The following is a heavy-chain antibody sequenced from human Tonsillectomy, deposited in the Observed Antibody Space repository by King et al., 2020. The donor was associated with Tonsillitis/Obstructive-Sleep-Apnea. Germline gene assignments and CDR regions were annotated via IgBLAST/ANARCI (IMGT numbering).Heavy chain of an antibody. CDR1: GFXFNDYA. CDR3: AXXVXXXXXXXXYXXTSWXXXL. CDR2: ISWNGGNI. D-gene: IGHD2-21*01. V-gene: IGHV3-9*01. J-gene: IGHJ2*01. Sequence: VQLVEXXGGLVQPGRSLRLSCAASGFXFNDYAIXWVRQAPGKGLEWVSGISWNGGNIDYADSVKGRFTISRDNAKNSLYLQMNSLRPEDTALYYCAXXVXXXXXXXXYXXTSWXXXLWXRXTLVTVXX.